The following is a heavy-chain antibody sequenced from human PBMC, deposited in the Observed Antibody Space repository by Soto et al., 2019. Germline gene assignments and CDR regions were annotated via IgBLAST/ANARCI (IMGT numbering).Heavy chain of an antibody. CDR2: INHSGST. D-gene: IGHD5-18*01. V-gene: IGHV4-34*01. Sequence: SETLSLTCAVYGGSFSGYYWSWIRQPPGKGLEWIGEINHSGSTNYNPSLKSRVTISVDTSKNQFSLKLSSVTAADTAVYYCARESYGYSGYYYYYGMDVWGQGTTVTVSS. CDR1: GGSFSGYY. CDR3: ARESYGYSGYYYYYGMDV. J-gene: IGHJ6*02.